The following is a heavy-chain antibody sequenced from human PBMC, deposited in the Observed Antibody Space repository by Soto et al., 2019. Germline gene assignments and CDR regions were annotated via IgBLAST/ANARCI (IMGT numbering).Heavy chain of an antibody. CDR3: ARHGARIAVAGTPGYYYYGMDV. CDR2: IYPGDSDT. CDR1: GYSFTSYW. D-gene: IGHD6-19*01. Sequence: GESLKISCKGSGYSFTSYWIGWVRQMPGKGLEWMGIIYPGDSDTRYSPSFQGQVTISADKSISTAYLQWSSLKASDTAMYYCARHGARIAVAGTPGYYYYGMDVWGQGTTVTVSS. V-gene: IGHV5-51*01. J-gene: IGHJ6*02.